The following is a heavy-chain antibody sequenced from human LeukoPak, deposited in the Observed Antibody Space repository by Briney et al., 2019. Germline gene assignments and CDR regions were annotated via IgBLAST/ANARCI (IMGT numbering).Heavy chain of an antibody. D-gene: IGHD1-26*01. Sequence: GGSLRLSCAASGFTFSSFWMSWVRQAPGKGLEWVANIKQDGSVQYYVDSVKGRFTISRDNAKNSLYLQMNSLRAEDTAVYYCASRGKGDFDYFDYWGQGTLVTVSS. CDR3: ASRGKGDFDYFDY. CDR2: IKQDGSVQ. V-gene: IGHV3-7*01. J-gene: IGHJ4*02. CDR1: GFTFSSFW.